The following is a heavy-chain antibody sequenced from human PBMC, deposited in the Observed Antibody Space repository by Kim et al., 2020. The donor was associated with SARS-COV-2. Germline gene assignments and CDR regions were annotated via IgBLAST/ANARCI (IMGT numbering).Heavy chain of an antibody. V-gene: IGHV3-21*01. J-gene: IGHJ4*02. D-gene: IGHD3-22*01. CDR1: GFTFSSYS. CDR3: ASASTDMYYYDSSGYY. Sequence: GGSLRLSCAASGFTFSSYSMNWVRQAPGKGLEWVSSISSSSSYIYYADSVKGRFTISRDNAKNSLYLQMNSLRAEDTAVYYCASASTDMYYYDSSGYYWGQGTLVTVSS. CDR2: ISSSSSYI.